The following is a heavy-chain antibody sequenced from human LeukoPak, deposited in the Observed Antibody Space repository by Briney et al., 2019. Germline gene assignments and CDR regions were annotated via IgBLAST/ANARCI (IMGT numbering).Heavy chain of an antibody. CDR2: IYHSGST. CDR1: GGSISSGGYS. J-gene: IGHJ3*02. CDR3: VRGDDYGDHSDAFDI. V-gene: IGHV4-30-2*01. Sequence: SETLSLTCAVSGGSISSGGYSWSWIRQPPGKGLEWIGYIYHSGSTYYNPSLKSRVTISVDRSKNQFSPKLSSVTAADTAVYYCVRGDDYGDHSDAFDIWGQGTMVTVSS. D-gene: IGHD4-17*01.